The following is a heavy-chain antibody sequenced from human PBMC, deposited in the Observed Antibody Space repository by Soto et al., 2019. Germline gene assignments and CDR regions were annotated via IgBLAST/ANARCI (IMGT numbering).Heavy chain of an antibody. V-gene: IGHV1-69*13. CDR1: GGTFSSYA. J-gene: IGHJ6*02. CDR3: ARTHGSGSYYNYYYYGMDV. D-gene: IGHD3-10*01. CDR2: IIPIFGTA. Sequence: SVKVSCKASGGTFSSYAISWVRQAPGQGLEWMGGIIPIFGTANYAQKFQGRVTITADESTSTAYMELSSLRSEDTAVYYCARTHGSGSYYNYYYYGMDVWGQGTTVTVSS.